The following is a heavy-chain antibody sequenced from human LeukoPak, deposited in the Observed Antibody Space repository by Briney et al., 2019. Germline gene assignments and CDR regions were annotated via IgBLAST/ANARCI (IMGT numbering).Heavy chain of an antibody. CDR2: IRGSGDST. V-gene: IGHV3-23*01. Sequence: GGSLRLSCAASGFTFSSYAMSWVRQAPGKGLEWVSGIRGSGDSTYYADSVKGRFSISRDNSKNMLYLQMNSLRAEDTAMYYCAKYGGDYIRHMDVWGKGTMVTISS. D-gene: IGHD4-11*01. CDR1: GFTFSSYA. J-gene: IGHJ6*03. CDR3: AKYGGDYIRHMDV.